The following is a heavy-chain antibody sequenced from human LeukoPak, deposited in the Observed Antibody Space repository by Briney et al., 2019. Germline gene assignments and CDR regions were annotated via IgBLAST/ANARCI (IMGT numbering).Heavy chain of an antibody. D-gene: IGHD2-15*01. V-gene: IGHV4-4*07. CDR2: IYTSGST. CDR3: ARDSLGYCSGGSCSTVFHM. Sequence: PSETLSLTCTVSGGFISSYYWSWTRQPAGKGLEWIGRIYTSGSTNYNPSLKSRVTMSVDTSKNQFSLKLSSVTAADTAVYYCARDSLGYCSGGSCSTVFHMWGQGTMVTVSS. CDR1: GGFISSYY. J-gene: IGHJ3*02.